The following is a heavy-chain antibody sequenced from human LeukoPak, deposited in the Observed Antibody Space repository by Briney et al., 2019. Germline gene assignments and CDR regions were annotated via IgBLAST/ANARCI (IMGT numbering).Heavy chain of an antibody. CDR2: IHSSGST. Sequence: SETLSLTCTVSGGSISSYYWSWIRQPPGKGLEWIGYIHSSGSTNYNPSVTSRVTISVDTSKNQFSLKLSSVTAADTAVYYCARVTEWNDFDYWGQGTLVTVSS. D-gene: IGHD1-1*01. V-gene: IGHV4-59*01. CDR1: GGSISSYY. J-gene: IGHJ4*02. CDR3: ARVTEWNDFDY.